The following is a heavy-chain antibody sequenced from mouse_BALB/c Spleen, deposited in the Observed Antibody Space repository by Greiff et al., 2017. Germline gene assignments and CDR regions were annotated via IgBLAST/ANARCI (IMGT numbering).Heavy chain of an antibody. V-gene: IGHV3-2*02. CDR2: ISYSGST. J-gene: IGHJ3*01. CDR1: GYSITSDYA. Sequence: EVKVEESGPGLVKPSQSLSLTCTVTGYSITSDYAWNWIRQFPGNKLEWMGYISYSGSTSYNPSLKSRISITRDTSKNQFFLQLNSVTTEDTATYYCARDYGNYWFAYWGQGTLVTVSA. D-gene: IGHD2-1*01. CDR3: ARDYGNYWFAY.